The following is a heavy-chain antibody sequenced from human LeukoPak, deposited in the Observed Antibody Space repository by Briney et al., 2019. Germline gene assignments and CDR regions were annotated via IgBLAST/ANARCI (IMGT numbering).Heavy chain of an antibody. D-gene: IGHD6-6*01. V-gene: IGHV4-34*01. J-gene: IGHJ4*02. CDR2: INHSGST. Sequence: SETLSLTGAVYGGSFSGYYWSWIRQPPGKGLEWMGEINHSGSTNYNPSLKSRVTISVDTSKNQFSLKLSSVTAADTAVYYCARGSFLVGQLVRIVDYWGQGTLVTVSS. CDR1: GGSFSGYY. CDR3: ARGSFLVGQLVRIVDY.